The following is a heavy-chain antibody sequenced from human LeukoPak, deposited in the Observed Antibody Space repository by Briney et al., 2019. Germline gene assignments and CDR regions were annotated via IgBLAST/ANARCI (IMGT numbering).Heavy chain of an antibody. D-gene: IGHD3-10*01. V-gene: IGHV3-23*01. Sequence: GGSLRLSCAASGFTFSSYEMNWVRQAPGKGLEWGSAISGSGGSTYYADSVKGRFTISRDNSKNTLYLQMNSLRAEDTAVYYCAKVSTMVRGVISYFDYWGQGTLVTVSS. J-gene: IGHJ4*02. CDR3: AKVSTMVRGVISYFDY. CDR1: GFTFSSYE. CDR2: ISGSGGST.